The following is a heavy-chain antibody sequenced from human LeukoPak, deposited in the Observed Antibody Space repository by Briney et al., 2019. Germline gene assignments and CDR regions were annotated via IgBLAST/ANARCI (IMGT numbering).Heavy chain of an antibody. V-gene: IGHV1-69*05. CDR1: GGTFSSYA. J-gene: IGHJ6*03. CDR3: ATAGTAMGDYYYYYMDV. Sequence: SVKVSCKASGGTFSSYAISWVRQAPGQGLEWMGGIIPIFGTANYAQKFQGRVTITTDESTSTAYMELSSLRSEDTAVYYCATAGTAMGDYYYYYMDVWGKGTTVTVSS. D-gene: IGHD5-18*01. CDR2: IIPIFGTA.